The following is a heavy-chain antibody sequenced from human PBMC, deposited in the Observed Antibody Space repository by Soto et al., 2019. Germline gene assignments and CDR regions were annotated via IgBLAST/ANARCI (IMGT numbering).Heavy chain of an antibody. CDR3: ARLQDRDRDYYYYGMDV. J-gene: IGHJ6*02. Sequence: PGESLKISCKGSGYSFTSYWIGWVRQMPGKGLEWMGIIYPGDSDTRYSPSFQGQVTISADKSISTAYLQWSSLKASDTAMYYCARLQDRDRDYYYYGMDVWGQGTKVTVSS. V-gene: IGHV5-51*01. CDR1: GYSFTSYW. D-gene: IGHD4-4*01. CDR2: IYPGDSDT.